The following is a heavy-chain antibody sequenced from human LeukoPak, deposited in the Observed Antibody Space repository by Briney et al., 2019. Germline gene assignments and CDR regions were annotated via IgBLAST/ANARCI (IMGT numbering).Heavy chain of an antibody. Sequence: GGSLRLSCEAYGFTFSDDWMNWVRQAPGKGLECVANINQFGRVRYYMDSVKGGFTNSRDNSKNSLSHQVNSQRADDTAVYFCARGLRWQDFGGQGTLVTVSS. CDR2: INQFGRVR. V-gene: IGHV3-7*03. J-gene: IGHJ4*02. CDR3: ARGLRWQDF. D-gene: IGHD4-23*01. CDR1: GFTFSDDW.